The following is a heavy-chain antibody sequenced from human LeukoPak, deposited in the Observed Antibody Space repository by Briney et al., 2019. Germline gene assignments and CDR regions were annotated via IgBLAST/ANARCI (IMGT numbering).Heavy chain of an antibody. V-gene: IGHV3-64*01. Sequence: GGSLRLSCAASGFTFSSYAMHWVRQAPGKGLEYVSAISSNGGSTYYANSVKGRFTISRDNSKNTLYLQMGSLRAEDMAVYYCARSGRDGYYDYWGRGTLVTVSS. CDR2: ISSNGGST. D-gene: IGHD5-24*01. CDR3: ARSGRDGYYDY. J-gene: IGHJ4*02. CDR1: GFTFSSYA.